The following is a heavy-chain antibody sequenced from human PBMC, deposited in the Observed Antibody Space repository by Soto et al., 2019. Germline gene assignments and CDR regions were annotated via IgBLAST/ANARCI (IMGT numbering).Heavy chain of an antibody. CDR1: DGSISSYY. D-gene: IGHD3-3*01. CDR2: IYTSGST. J-gene: IGHJ6*02. CDR3: PRGDTIFGVVIGGMDV. Sequence: SETLSLTCTVSDGSISSYYWSWIRQPAGKGLEWIGRIYTSGSTNYNPSLKSRVTMSVDASKNQFSLKLSSVTAADTAVYYCPRGDTIFGVVIGGMDVWGQGTTVTVS. V-gene: IGHV4-4*07.